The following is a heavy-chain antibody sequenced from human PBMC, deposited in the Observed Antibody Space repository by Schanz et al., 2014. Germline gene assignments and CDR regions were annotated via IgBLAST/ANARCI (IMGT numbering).Heavy chain of an antibody. CDR2: INPSSGTT. Sequence: QVQLVQSGAEVKKPGASATVSCKASGYTFNNHGISWVRQAPGQGLEWMGKINPSSGTTRIAQNFQGRLTVTRDTSTSTVNMELSSLRSEDTAVDYCARDGEAAAGCDYWGQGTLVTVSS. V-gene: IGHV1-46*02. CDR1: GYTFNNHG. J-gene: IGHJ4*02. D-gene: IGHD6-13*01. CDR3: ARDGEAAAGCDY.